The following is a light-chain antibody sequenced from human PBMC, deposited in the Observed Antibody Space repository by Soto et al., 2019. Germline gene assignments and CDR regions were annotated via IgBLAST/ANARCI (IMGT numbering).Light chain of an antibody. CDR2: GAS. V-gene: IGKV3-20*01. Sequence: EIVLTQSPGTLSLSPGERATLSCRASQSVSSSFLAWYQQKPGQAPRLLIYGASIRATGIPDRFSGSGSGKDFTVTISRVEPEDFAVYYCQQYGSSPWTFGQGTKVEIK. CDR3: QQYGSSPWT. CDR1: QSVSSSF. J-gene: IGKJ1*01.